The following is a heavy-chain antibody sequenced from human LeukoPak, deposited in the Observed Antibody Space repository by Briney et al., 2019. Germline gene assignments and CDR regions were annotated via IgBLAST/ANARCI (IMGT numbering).Heavy chain of an antibody. J-gene: IGHJ4*02. D-gene: IGHD3-10*01. CDR2: IYSGDST. Sequence: GGSLRLSCAASGFTVRNNYMTWVRQAPGKGLEWVSIIYSGDSTSYADSVKGRFTISRDNAKNSLYLQMNSLRAEDTAVYYCARSGGYGSAYWGQGTLVTVSS. CDR3: ARSGGYGSAY. V-gene: IGHV3-53*01. CDR1: GFTVRNNY.